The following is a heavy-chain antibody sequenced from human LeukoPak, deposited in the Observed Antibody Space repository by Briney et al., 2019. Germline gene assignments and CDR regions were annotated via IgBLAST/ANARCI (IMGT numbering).Heavy chain of an antibody. D-gene: IGHD6-6*01. CDR2: INPSGGST. Sequence: ASVKVSCKASGYTFTSYYMHWVRQAPGQGLEWMGIINPSGGSTSYAQKFQGRVTMTRDTSISTAYMELSRLRSDDTAVYYCARERLTYSSSPGGYWGQGTLVTVSS. V-gene: IGHV1-46*01. CDR1: GYTFTSYY. J-gene: IGHJ4*02. CDR3: ARERLTYSSSPGGY.